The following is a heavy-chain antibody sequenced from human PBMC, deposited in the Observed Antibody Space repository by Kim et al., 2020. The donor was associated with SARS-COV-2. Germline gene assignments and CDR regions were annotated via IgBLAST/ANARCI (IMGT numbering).Heavy chain of an antibody. Sequence: GESLKISCKGSGYSFTSYWIGWVRQMPGKGLEWMGIIYPGDSDTRYSPSFQGQVTISADKSISTAYLQWSSLKASDTAMYYCARHSVSGLHFWSLDYWGQGTLVTVSS. CDR1: GYSFTSYW. D-gene: IGHD3-3*02. J-gene: IGHJ4*02. CDR2: IYPGDSDT. CDR3: ARHSVSGLHFWSLDY. V-gene: IGHV5-51*01.